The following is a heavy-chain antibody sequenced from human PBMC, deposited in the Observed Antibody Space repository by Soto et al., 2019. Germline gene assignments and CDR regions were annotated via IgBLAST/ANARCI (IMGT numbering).Heavy chain of an antibody. J-gene: IGHJ5*02. V-gene: IGHV3-23*01. Sequence: GGSLRLSCAASAISFNTYGVTWVRQAPGKGLEWVSTVTVTGGSTYYADSVKGRFTISRDRSNYTVSLLLNSLRVEDTAIYYCEAQTSPEGWFDPWGQGTLVTVSS. D-gene: IGHD1-1*01. CDR1: AISFNTYG. CDR3: EAQTSPEGWFDP. CDR2: VTVTGGST.